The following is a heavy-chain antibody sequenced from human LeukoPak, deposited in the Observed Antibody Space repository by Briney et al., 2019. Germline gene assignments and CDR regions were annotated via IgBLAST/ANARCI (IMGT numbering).Heavy chain of an antibody. J-gene: IGHJ6*03. CDR2: INSDGSST. CDR3: AIMRSWNYYGSGRHRTTYYYMDV. V-gene: IGHV3-74*01. Sequence: GGSLRLSCAASGFTFSSYWMHWVRQAPGKGLVWVSRINSDGSSTSYADSVKGRFTISRDNAKNTLYLQMNSLRAADTAVYYCAIMRSWNYYGSGRHRTTYYYMDVWGKGTTVTISS. D-gene: IGHD3-10*01. CDR1: GFTFSSYW.